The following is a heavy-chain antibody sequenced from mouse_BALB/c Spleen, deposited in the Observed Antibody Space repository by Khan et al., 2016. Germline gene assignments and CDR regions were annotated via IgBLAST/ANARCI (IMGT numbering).Heavy chain of an antibody. J-gene: IGHJ3*01. CDR3: ASDYDWFAY. Sequence: QVQLQQSGAELAKPGASVKMSCKASGYTFTSYWMHWVKQRPGQGLEWIGYINPSTGYTEYNQKFKDKATLTADKSSSTAYMKLSSLTSEDSAVYYCASDYDWFAYWGQGTLVTVSA. CDR2: INPSTGYT. V-gene: IGHV1-7*01. CDR1: GYTFTSYW. D-gene: IGHD2-4*01.